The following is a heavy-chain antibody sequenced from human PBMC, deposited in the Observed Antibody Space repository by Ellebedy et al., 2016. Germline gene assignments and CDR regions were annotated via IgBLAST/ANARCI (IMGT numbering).Heavy chain of an antibody. Sequence: GGSLRLSXAASGFTFNDYYMSWIRQAPGRGLEWVSYISSSSTYTNYADSVKGRFTISRDDAKNSLYLQMNSLRAEDTAVYYCARDVPNDILTGGAFDIWGQGTMVTVSS. V-gene: IGHV3-11*05. CDR3: ARDVPNDILTGGAFDI. J-gene: IGHJ3*02. D-gene: IGHD3-9*01. CDR2: ISSSSTYT. CDR1: GFTFNDYY.